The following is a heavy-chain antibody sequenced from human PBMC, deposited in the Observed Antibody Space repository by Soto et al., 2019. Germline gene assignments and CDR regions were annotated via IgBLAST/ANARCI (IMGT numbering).Heavy chain of an antibody. J-gene: IGHJ4*02. D-gene: IGHD1-26*01. CDR1: GYTFSSNA. V-gene: IGHV1-18*01. CDR2: ISPYTGKT. CDR3: ARFGWELQSGRRYSDY. Sequence: QVQLVQSGAEVKKPGASMKVSCKASGYTFSSNAITWVRQAPGQGLEWMGWISPYTGKTNYAQRFQGRVTMTTDSPTSTAYMELRALRSDDTAVYYCARFGWELQSGRRYSDYWGQGTLVTVSS.